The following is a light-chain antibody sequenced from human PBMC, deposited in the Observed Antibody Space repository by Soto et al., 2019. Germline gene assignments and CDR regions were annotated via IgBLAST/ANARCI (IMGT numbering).Light chain of an antibody. V-gene: IGKV3-20*01. CDR1: QSVRSSY. J-gene: IGKJ1*01. Sequence: EIVLTQSPDTLSLCPGESATLSCRARQSVRSSYLASYQQTPGQTPRLLIYAASSRATGIPDRFSGSGSGTDFTPTISRLEPEDFAVYYCQQYGSSLTWTFGQGTKV. CDR2: AAS. CDR3: QQYGSSLTWT.